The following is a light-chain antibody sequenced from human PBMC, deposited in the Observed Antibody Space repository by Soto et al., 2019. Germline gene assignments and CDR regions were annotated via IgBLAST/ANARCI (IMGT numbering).Light chain of an antibody. CDR2: EVT. CDR1: SSDVGGYNH. J-gene: IGLJ1*01. Sequence: QSALTQPASVSGSPGQSITISCTGTSSDVGGYNHVSWYQHHPGKAPKLIIYEVTNRPSGVSNRFSGSKSGNTASLTISGLQAEDEADYYCNSYTSSSTFVFGTGTKLTVL. V-gene: IGLV2-14*01. CDR3: NSYTSSSTFV.